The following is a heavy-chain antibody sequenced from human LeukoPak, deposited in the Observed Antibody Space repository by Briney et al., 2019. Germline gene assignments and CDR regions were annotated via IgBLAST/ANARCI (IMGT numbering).Heavy chain of an antibody. CDR3: ARGPDYYDRSGPYY. D-gene: IGHD3-22*01. Sequence: ASVKVSCKASGYTFTGYYMHWVRQAPGQGLEWMGWINPNSGGTNYAQKFQGRVTMTRDTSISPAYMELSRLRSADTAVYYCARGPDYYDRSGPYYWGQGTLVTVSS. CDR1: GYTFTGYY. CDR2: INPNSGGT. J-gene: IGHJ4*02. V-gene: IGHV1-2*02.